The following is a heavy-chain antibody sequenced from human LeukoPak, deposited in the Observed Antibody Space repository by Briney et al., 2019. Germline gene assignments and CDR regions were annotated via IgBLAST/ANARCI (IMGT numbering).Heavy chain of an antibody. CDR3: ARDGLGYTDVFFDY. J-gene: IGHJ4*02. V-gene: IGHV3-53*01. CDR2: IYSGGST. Sequence: GGSLRLSCAASGFTFSSYGMHWVRQAPGKGLEWVSVIYSGGSTYYADSVKGRFTISRDNSKNTLYLQMNSLRAEDTAVYYCARDGLGYTDVFFDYWGQGTLVTVSS. CDR1: GFTFSSYG. D-gene: IGHD3-16*02.